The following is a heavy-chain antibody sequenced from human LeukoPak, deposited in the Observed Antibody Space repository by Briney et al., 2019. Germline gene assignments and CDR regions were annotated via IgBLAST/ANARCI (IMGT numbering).Heavy chain of an antibody. D-gene: IGHD6-13*01. CDR2: ISGNSGST. CDR1: GFTFSSYA. CDR3: ASNGAAAGTSALDY. J-gene: IGHJ4*01. Sequence: GGSLRPSCAVSGFTFSSYAMSWVRQAPGKGLEWVSAISGNSGSTYNADSVISLITISRNNTKNTLYRRMSSLSAEDTAGDYCASNGAAAGTSALDYWGQGTLVTVSS. V-gene: IGHV3-23*01.